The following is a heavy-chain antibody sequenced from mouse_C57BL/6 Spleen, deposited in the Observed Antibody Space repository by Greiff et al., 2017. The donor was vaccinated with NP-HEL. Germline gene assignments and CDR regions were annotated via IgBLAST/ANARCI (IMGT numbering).Heavy chain of an antibody. CDR2: INPNNGGT. CDR1: GYTFTDYN. J-gene: IGHJ2*01. D-gene: IGHD1-1*01. CDR3: ARDYGSSYDVYYFDY. V-gene: IGHV1-22*01. Sequence: EVQLQQSGPELVKPGASVKMSCKASGYTFTDYNMHWVKQSHGKSLEWIGYINPNNGGTSYNQKFKGKATLTVNKSSSTAYMELRSLTSEDSAVYYCARDYGSSYDVYYFDYWGQGTTLTVSS.